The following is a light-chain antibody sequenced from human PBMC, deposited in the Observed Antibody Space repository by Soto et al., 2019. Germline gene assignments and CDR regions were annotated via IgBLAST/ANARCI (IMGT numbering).Light chain of an antibody. V-gene: IGKV3-15*01. J-gene: IGKJ1*01. CDR3: HQRQSWPRT. Sequence: EIVMTQSPATLSVSPGERATLSCRASQSVSRNLAWYQQRPGQAPRLLISGASTRATGIAARFSGSGSGREFTLTISSLQSEDFAVYYCHQRQSWPRTFGQGTKVDIK. CDR1: QSVSRN. CDR2: GAS.